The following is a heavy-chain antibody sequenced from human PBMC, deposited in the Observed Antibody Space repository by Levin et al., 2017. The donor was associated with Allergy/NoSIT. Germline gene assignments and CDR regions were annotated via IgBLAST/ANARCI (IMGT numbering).Heavy chain of an antibody. CDR1: GVSISGYY. J-gene: IGHJ2*01. Sequence: RTSETLSLTCTVSGVSISGYYWTWIRQPAGKGLEWIGRVYNTGNTYYNPSLKSRVTMSVDTSKNQISLNLNSVTAADTAMYFCARDQSSGHALRYFDLWGRGTLVAVSS. D-gene: IGHD6-19*01. CDR3: ARDQSSGHALRYFDL. CDR2: VYNTGNT. V-gene: IGHV4-4*07.